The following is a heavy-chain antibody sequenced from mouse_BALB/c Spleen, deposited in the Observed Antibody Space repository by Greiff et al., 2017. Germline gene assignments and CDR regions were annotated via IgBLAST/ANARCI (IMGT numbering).Heavy chain of an antibody. V-gene: IGHV1-69*01. J-gene: IGHJ2*01. CDR2: IDTSDSYT. D-gene: IGHD2-14*01. Sequence: QVQLKQPGAELVMPGASVKMSCKASGYTFTDYWMHWVKQRPGQGLEWIGAIDTSDSYTSYNQKFKGKATLTVDESSSAAYMQLSSLTSEDSAVYFCARWSCRYDGDYWGQGTTLTVSS. CDR1: GYTFTDYW. CDR3: ARWSCRYDGDY.